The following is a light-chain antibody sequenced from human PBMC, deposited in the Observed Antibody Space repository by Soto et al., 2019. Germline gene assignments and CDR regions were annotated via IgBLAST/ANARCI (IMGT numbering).Light chain of an antibody. J-gene: IGKJ5*01. V-gene: IGKV4-1*01. CDR2: WAS. Sequence: DIVMTQSPDSLALSLGERATINCKSSQSVLYSSNNKNYLGWYQQKTGQPPKLLIYWASTRESGVPDRFSGSGSGTDFTLTISSLQAEDVAVYYCQQYYSIPITFGQGTRLEIK. CDR3: QQYYSIPIT. CDR1: QSVLYSSNNKNY.